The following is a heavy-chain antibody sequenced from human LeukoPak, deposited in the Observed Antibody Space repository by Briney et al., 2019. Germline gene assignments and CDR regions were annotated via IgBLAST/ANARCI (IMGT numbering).Heavy chain of an antibody. CDR3: TRDLYDFWSGYLLDY. V-gene: IGHV3-49*04. D-gene: IGHD3-3*01. CDR1: GFTFGDYG. Sequence: GGSLRLSCTASGFTFGDYGMSWVRQAPGKGLEWVGFIRSKAYGGTTEYAASVKGRFTISRDDSKSIAYLQMNSLKTEDTAVYYCTRDLYDFWSGYLLDYWGQGTLVTVSS. CDR2: IRSKAYGGTT. J-gene: IGHJ4*02.